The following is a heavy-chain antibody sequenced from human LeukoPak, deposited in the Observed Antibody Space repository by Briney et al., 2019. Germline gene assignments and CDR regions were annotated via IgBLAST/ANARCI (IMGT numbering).Heavy chain of an antibody. CDR3: AKGNGYYGSGSYPLLDY. D-gene: IGHD3-10*01. V-gene: IGHV3-30*18. CDR1: GFTFSTYD. Sequence: GGSLRFSCAASGFTFSTYDMHWFRQAPGKGLEWVAVISYGGSNKYYADSVKGRFTISRDNSKNTLYQQMNSLRAEDTAVYYCAKGNGYYGSGSYPLLDYWGQGTLVTVSS. CDR2: ISYGGSNK. J-gene: IGHJ4*02.